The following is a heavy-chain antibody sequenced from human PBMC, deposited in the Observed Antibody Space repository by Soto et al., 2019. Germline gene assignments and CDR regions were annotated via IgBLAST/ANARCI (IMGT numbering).Heavy chain of an antibody. CDR3: ARAYYDSSDYYYTQHWGYFQH. D-gene: IGHD3-22*01. V-gene: IGHV3-33*01. Sequence: QVQLVESGGGVVQPGTSLRLSCEASGFTFSRYGMHWVRQAPGKGLEWVAFIWFDGSKKYYADSVKGRFTISRDNSKNTLSLQMNSLRAEDTAVYYCARAYYDSSDYYYTQHWGYFQHWGQGTLVTVSS. CDR2: IWFDGSKK. J-gene: IGHJ1*01. CDR1: GFTFSRYG.